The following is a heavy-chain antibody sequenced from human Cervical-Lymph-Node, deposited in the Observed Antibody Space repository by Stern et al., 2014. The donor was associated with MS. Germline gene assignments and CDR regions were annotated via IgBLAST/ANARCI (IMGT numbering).Heavy chain of an antibody. D-gene: IGHD6-19*01. CDR1: GYTFTNYY. J-gene: IGHJ6*02. CDR3: AREVAGHRLGMMDV. V-gene: IGHV1-46*01. Sequence: VQLVESGAEVKTPGASVKLSCKASGYTFTNYYIHWGRQAPGLGLEWMGIINPSGGGTNYAQKFQGRVTMTRDTSTSTVYMELNSLRSEDTAVYYCAREVAGHRLGMMDVWGQGTSVTVSS. CDR2: INPSGGGT.